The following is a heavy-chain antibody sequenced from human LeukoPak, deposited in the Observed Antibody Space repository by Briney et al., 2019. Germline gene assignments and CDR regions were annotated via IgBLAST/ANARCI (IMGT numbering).Heavy chain of an antibody. CDR1: GFTFSSYG. V-gene: IGHV3-33*01. CDR3: ARDVAVAGTPDAFDI. D-gene: IGHD6-19*01. Sequence: GRSLRLSCAASGFTFSSYGMHWVRQAPGEGLEWVAVIWYDGSNKYYADSVKGRFTISRDNSKNTLYLQMNSLRAEDTAVYYCARDVAVAGTPDAFDIWGQGTMVTVSS. J-gene: IGHJ3*02. CDR2: IWYDGSNK.